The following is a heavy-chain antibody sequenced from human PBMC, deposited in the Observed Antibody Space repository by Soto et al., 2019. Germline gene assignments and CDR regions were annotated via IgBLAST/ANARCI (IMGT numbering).Heavy chain of an antibody. CDR3: AKDQIRFLLRGWFDP. J-gene: IGHJ5*02. V-gene: IGHV3-30*18. D-gene: IGHD3-3*01. CDR1: GFSFNSHG. CDR2: ISYDGSST. Sequence: QVQLVESGGGVVQPGRSLRLSCAASGFSFNSHGMHWVRQAPGKGLEWVAVISYDGSSTYYTDSVKGRFAISRDDSKNTLYLQMNSLRAEDTAVYYCAKDQIRFLLRGWFDPWGQGTLVTVSS.